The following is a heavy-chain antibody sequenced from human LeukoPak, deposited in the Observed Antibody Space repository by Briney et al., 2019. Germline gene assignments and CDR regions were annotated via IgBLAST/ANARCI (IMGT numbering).Heavy chain of an antibody. V-gene: IGHV4-4*02. J-gene: IGHJ4*02. CDR3: AREGQAAGTPYYFDY. CDR2: IYHSGST. Sequence: SGTLSLTCAVSGGSISSSNWWSWVRQPPGKGLEWIGEIYHSGSTSYNPSLKSRVTISVDKSKNQFSLKLSSVTAADTAVYYCAREGQAAGTPYYFDYWGQGTLVTVSS. CDR1: GGSISSSNW. D-gene: IGHD6-13*01.